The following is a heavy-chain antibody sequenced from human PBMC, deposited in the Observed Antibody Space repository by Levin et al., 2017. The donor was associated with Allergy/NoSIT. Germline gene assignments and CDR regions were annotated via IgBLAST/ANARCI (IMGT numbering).Heavy chain of an antibody. CDR3: ARDQFLYGSASGGWFDT. CDR1: GFTVSTHY. J-gene: IGHJ5*02. V-gene: IGHV3-53*01. Sequence: GESLKISCAASGFTVSTHYMNWIRQAPGKGLEWVSVIYNDGRTFYADSVKGRVTISRDNFKNTMYLQMNSLGVEDTAVYYCARDQFLYGSASGGWFDTWGQGTLVTVSA. CDR2: IYNDGRT. D-gene: IGHD6-19*01.